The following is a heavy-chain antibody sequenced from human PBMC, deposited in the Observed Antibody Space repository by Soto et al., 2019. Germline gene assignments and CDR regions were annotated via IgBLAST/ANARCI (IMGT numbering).Heavy chain of an antibody. J-gene: IGHJ4*02. D-gene: IGHD6-19*01. V-gene: IGHV1-8*01. Sequence: ALVKVSCKASGYTFTSYDINWVRQATGQGLEWMGWMNPNSGNTGYAQKFQGRVTMTRNTSIRTAYMELSSLRSEDTAVYYCARAVAGNVADYWGQGTLVTVSS. CDR2: MNPNSGNT. CDR3: ARAVAGNVADY. CDR1: GYTFTSYD.